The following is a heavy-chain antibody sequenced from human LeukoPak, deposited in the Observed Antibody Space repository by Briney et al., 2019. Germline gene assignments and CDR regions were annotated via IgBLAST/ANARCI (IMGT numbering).Heavy chain of an antibody. Sequence: QPGGSLRLSCAASGFTFNTYDMSWVRQAPGKGLEWVSVVYSGGNTYYADSVKGRFTISRDNSKNTLYLQMNSLRAEDTAVYYCARDRGGDGYSHFDYWGQGTLVAVSS. V-gene: IGHV3-53*01. D-gene: IGHD5-24*01. CDR2: VYSGGNT. CDR1: GFTFNTYD. J-gene: IGHJ4*02. CDR3: ARDRGGDGYSHFDY.